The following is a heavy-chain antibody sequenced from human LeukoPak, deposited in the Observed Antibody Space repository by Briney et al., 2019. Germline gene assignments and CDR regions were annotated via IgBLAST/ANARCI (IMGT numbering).Heavy chain of an antibody. CDR3: ARGSGDTAMVIGY. CDR1: GFTFSSYG. CDR2: IWYDGSNK. V-gene: IGHV3-33*01. D-gene: IGHD5-18*01. J-gene: IGHJ4*02. Sequence: GGSLRLSCAASGFTFSSYGMHWVRRAPGKGLEWVAVIWYDGSNKYYADSVKGRFTISRDNSKNTLYLQMNSLRAEDTAVYYCARGSGDTAMVIGYWGQGTLVTVSS.